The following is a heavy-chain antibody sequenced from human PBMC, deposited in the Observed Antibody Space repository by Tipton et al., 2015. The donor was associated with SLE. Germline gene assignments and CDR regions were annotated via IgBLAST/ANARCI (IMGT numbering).Heavy chain of an antibody. D-gene: IGHD2-15*01. J-gene: IGHJ4*02. CDR1: NFDVSASYY. CDR3: ARQSFGGSWEFDY. Sequence: GSLRLSCSVSNFDVSASYYWGWVRQTPEHGLAWLGSVYRDGRTFYNPSLKSRLTISIDTSKNQFSLRLESSTAADTAVYFCARQSFGGSWEFDYWGQGALVTVSS. CDR2: VYRDGRT. V-gene: IGHV4-38-2*01.